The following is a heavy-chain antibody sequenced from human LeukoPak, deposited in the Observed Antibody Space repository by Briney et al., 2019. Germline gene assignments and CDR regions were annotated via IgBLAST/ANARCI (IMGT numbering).Heavy chain of an antibody. CDR2: IYYSGST. Sequence: SETLSLTCTVPGGSINIISYYWGWIRQPPGKGLEWIGIIYYSGSTYYNPSLKSRVTISVDTSKNQFSLKLNSVTAADTAVYYCARSRKGDSRVVYSWFDPWGQGALVTVSS. V-gene: IGHV4-39*07. D-gene: IGHD2-15*01. CDR3: ARSRKGDSRVVYSWFDP. CDR1: GGSINIISYY. J-gene: IGHJ5*02.